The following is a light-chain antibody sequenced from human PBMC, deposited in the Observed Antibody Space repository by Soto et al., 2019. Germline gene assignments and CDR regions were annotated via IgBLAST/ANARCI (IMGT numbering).Light chain of an antibody. V-gene: IGKV3-20*01. Sequence: EIVLTQSPGTLSLSPGERATLSCRASQSVSSSYLAWLQQKPVQAPRLLIYGASGRPTGIPDRFSGSGSGTDFTLTISRLEPEDFAVYYCQQYGSSPLFTFGPGTKVDIK. CDR3: QQYGSSPLFT. CDR1: QSVSSSY. J-gene: IGKJ3*01. CDR2: GAS.